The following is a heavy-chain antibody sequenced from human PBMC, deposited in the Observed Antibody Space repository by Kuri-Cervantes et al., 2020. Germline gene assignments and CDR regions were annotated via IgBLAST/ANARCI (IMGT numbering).Heavy chain of an antibody. CDR2: ISYDGSNK. CDR1: GFTFSSYA. J-gene: IGHJ4*02. D-gene: IGHD2-8*01. CDR3: ARVDVWAAPFDY. Sequence: GESLKISCAASGFTFSSYAMHWVRQAPGKGLEWVAVISYDGSNKYYADSVKGRFTISRDNSKNTLYLQMNSLRAEDTAVYYCARVDVWAAPFDYWCQGTLVTVSS. V-gene: IGHV3-30-3*01.